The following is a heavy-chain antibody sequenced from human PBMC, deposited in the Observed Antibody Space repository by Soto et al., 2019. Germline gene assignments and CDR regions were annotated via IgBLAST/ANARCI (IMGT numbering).Heavy chain of an antibody. J-gene: IGHJ5*01. CDR2: INYSGST. CDR1: GGSVSSSSYY. D-gene: IGHD1-26*01. Sequence: PSDTLSLTCAVSGGSVSSSSYYWGGSRQARGKGREWSGGINYSGSTNDNPSLKSRVTISVDTSKNQFSLTLNSVTAADSGVYFCPRTRPHDPVVVGAAPREVYFHPWGQATLVTVS. V-gene: IGHV4-39*07. CDR3: PRTRPHDPVVVGAAPREVYFHP.